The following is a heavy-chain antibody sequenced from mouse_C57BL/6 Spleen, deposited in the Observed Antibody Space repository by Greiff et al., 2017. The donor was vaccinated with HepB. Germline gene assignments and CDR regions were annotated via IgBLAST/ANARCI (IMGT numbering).Heavy chain of an antibody. CDR2: ISSGGSYT. J-gene: IGHJ3*01. Sequence: EVKLVESGGDLVKPGGSLKLSCAASGFTFSSYGMSWVRQTPDKRLEWVATISSGGSYTYYPDSVKGRFTISRDNAKNTLYLQMSSLKSEDTAMYYCARRERGAQAWFAYWGQGTLVTVSA. CDR1: GFTFSSYG. D-gene: IGHD3-2*02. CDR3: ARRERGAQAWFAY. V-gene: IGHV5-6*02.